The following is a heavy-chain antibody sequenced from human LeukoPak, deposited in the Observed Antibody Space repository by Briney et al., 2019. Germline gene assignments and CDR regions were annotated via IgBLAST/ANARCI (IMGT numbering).Heavy chain of an antibody. CDR1: GFTFSSYA. CDR2: ISSNGGST. CDR3: AKARLQRSPLGAFDI. Sequence: PGGSLRLSCAASGFTFSSYAVHWVRQAPGKGLEYVSAISSNGGSTYYANSVKGRFTISRDNSKNTLYLQMGSLRAEDMAVYYCAKARLQRSPLGAFDIWGQGTMVTVSS. D-gene: IGHD4-11*01. V-gene: IGHV3-64*01. J-gene: IGHJ3*02.